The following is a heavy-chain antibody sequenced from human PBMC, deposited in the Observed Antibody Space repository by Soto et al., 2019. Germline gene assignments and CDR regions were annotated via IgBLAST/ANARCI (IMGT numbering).Heavy chain of an antibody. V-gene: IGHV3-9*01. Sequence: EVQLVESGGGLVQPGRSLRLSCAASGFTFDDYAMHWVRQAPGKGLEWVSGISWNSGSIGYADSVKGRFTISRDNAKNSLYLQMNSLRAEDTALYYCAKDARFGELLMFSYGMDVWGQGTTVTVSS. D-gene: IGHD3-10*01. CDR3: AKDARFGELLMFSYGMDV. CDR2: ISWNSGSI. CDR1: GFTFDDYA. J-gene: IGHJ6*02.